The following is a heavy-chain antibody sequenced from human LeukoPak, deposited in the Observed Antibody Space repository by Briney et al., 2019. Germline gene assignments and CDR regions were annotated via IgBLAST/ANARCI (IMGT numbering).Heavy chain of an antibody. J-gene: IGHJ4*02. Sequence: GGSLRLSCAASGFTFSNYAMNWVRQAPERGLEWVSAISGSGGSTYYADSVKGRFTISRDNSKNTLYLQMNSLRAEDTAVYYCAKDLAGSGSYSFDYWGQGTLVTVSS. D-gene: IGHD1-26*01. CDR3: AKDLAGSGSYSFDY. V-gene: IGHV3-23*01. CDR2: ISGSGGST. CDR1: GFTFSNYA.